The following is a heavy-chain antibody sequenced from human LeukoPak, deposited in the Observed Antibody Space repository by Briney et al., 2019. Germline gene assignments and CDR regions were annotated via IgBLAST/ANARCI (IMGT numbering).Heavy chain of an antibody. CDR2: IKQDGSEK. Sequence: PGGSLRLSCAASGFTFSSYWMSWVRQAPGEGLKWVANIKQDGSEKYYVDSVKGRFTISRDNAKNSLYLQMNSLRAKDTAVYYCGVSPRRDTFDFWGQGTMVTVSS. J-gene: IGHJ3*01. V-gene: IGHV3-7*01. CDR1: GFTFSSYW. CDR3: GVSPRRDTFDF.